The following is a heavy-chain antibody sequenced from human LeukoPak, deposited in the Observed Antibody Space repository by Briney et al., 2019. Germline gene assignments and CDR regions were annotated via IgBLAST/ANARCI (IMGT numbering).Heavy chain of an antibody. CDR3: ARGYWGSGFDY. J-gene: IGHJ4*02. CDR2: IYYSGST. V-gene: IGHV4-59*01. CDR1: GGSISNYY. Sequence: SETLSLTCTVSGGSISNYYWSWIRQPPGKGLEWIGYIYYSGSTNYNPSLKSRVTISVDTSKNQFSLKLSSVTAADTAVYYCARGYWGSGFDYWGQGTLVTVSS. D-gene: IGHD7-27*01.